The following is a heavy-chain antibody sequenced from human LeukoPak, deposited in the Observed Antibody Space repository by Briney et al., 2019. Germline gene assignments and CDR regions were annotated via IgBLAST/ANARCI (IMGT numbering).Heavy chain of an antibody. V-gene: IGHV3-23*01. CDR3: ARGGDGAPYYPDY. CDR1: GFDFSIYS. J-gene: IGHJ4*02. D-gene: IGHD4/OR15-4a*01. Sequence: GGSLTLSCAASGFDFSIYSMSWVRQAPGKGLFWVSGISAGGGSTYYADSVKGRFTISRDNAKNSLFLQMNSLRDEDTAVYYCARGGDGAPYYPDYWGQGTLVTVSS. CDR2: ISAGGGST.